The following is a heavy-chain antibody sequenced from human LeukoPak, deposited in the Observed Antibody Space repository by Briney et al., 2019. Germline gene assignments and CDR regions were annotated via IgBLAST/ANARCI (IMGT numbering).Heavy chain of an antibody. CDR1: GYSFTSYW. D-gene: IGHD3-10*01. Sequence: GESLKISCKGSGYSFTSYWIGWVRQMPGKGLEWIGIIYPGDSDTRYSPSFQGQVTISADKSISTAYLQWSSLKASDTAMYYCARHSVTYYYGSGREYYYYMDVWGKRTTVTVSS. CDR3: ARHSVTYYYGSGREYYYYMDV. J-gene: IGHJ6*03. CDR2: IYPGDSDT. V-gene: IGHV5-51*01.